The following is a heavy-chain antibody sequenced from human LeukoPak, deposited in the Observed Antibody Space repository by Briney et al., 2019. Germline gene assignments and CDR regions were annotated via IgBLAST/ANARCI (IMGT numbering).Heavy chain of an antibody. J-gene: IGHJ4*02. D-gene: IGHD1-26*01. CDR3: ARATHSGSLAPFDF. V-gene: IGHV4-4*07. CDR2: IFISGST. Sequence: MPSETLSLTCTVSGGSLSPYYWSWIRQPAGKGLEWIGRIFISGSTNYNPSLKSRVTMSVDTSKNQFSLKLSSVTAADTAVYYCARATHSGSLAPFDFWGQGTLVTVSS. CDR1: GGSLSPYY.